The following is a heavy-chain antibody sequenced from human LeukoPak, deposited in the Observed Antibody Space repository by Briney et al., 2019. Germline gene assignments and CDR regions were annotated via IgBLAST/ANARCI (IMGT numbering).Heavy chain of an antibody. V-gene: IGHV1-46*01. CDR2: INASGGST. Sequence: GASVKVSCKASGYTFTSYYMHWVRQAPGHGLEWMGIINASGGSTGYAQKFQGRVTMTRDTSTRTVHMELSSLRSEDTAVYYCATDSMVRGVIIPTGYYGMDVWGKGTTVTVSS. J-gene: IGHJ6*04. CDR3: ATDSMVRGVIIPTGYYGMDV. CDR1: GYTFTSYY. D-gene: IGHD3-10*01.